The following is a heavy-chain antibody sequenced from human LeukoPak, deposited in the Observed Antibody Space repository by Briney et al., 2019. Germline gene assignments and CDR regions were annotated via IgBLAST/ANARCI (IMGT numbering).Heavy chain of an antibody. CDR1: GGSISSSSYY. CDR2: IYYSGST. CDR3: ATSPSRPQGLDY. Sequence: SETLSLTCTVSGGSISSSSYYWGWIRQPPGKGLEWIGSIYYSGSTYYNPSLKSRVTISVDTSKNQFSLKLSSVTAADTAVYYCATSPSRPQGLDYWAREPWSPSPQ. J-gene: IGHJ4*02. V-gene: IGHV4-39*01.